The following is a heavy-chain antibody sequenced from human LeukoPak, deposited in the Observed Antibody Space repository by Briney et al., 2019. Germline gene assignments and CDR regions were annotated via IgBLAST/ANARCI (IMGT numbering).Heavy chain of an antibody. Sequence: GGSLRLSCAASGFTFSSYAMHWVRQAPGKGLEWGAVISYDGSNKYYADSVKGRFTISRDNSKNTLYLQMNSLRAEDTAVYYCARDRNNYGGNSAFGYWGQGTLVTVSS. CDR2: ISYDGSNK. CDR1: GFTFSSYA. V-gene: IGHV3-30*01. J-gene: IGHJ4*02. D-gene: IGHD4-23*01. CDR3: ARDRNNYGGNSAFGY.